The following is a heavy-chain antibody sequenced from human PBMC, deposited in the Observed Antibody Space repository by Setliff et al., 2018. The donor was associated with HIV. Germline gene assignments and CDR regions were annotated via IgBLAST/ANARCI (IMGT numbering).Heavy chain of an antibody. CDR1: GFTFGDYA. CDR2: ISGSGGST. J-gene: IGHJ4*02. CDR3: AKDLLLWFGESVFDY. Sequence: PGGSLRLSCTTSGFTFGDYAMSWVRQAPGKGLEWVSAISGSGGSTYYADSVKGRFTISRDNSKNTLYLQMNSLRAEDTAVYYCAKDLLLWFGESVFDYWGQGTLVTVSS. V-gene: IGHV3-23*01. D-gene: IGHD3-10*01.